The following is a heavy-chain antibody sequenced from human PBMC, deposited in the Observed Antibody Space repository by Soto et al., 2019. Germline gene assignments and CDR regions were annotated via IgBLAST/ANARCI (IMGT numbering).Heavy chain of an antibody. Sequence: GESLKISCKGSGYSFAGYWITWVRQKPGKGLEWMGRIDPSDSQTYYSPSFRGHVTISVTKSITTVFLQWSSLRASDTAMYYCARQTYAYSTRPNFQYSLDSWGQGTPVTVSS. CDR1: GYSFAGYW. V-gene: IGHV5-10-1*01. J-gene: IGHJ4*02. D-gene: IGHD3-16*01. CDR2: IDPSDSQT. CDR3: ARQTYAYSTRPNFQYSLDS.